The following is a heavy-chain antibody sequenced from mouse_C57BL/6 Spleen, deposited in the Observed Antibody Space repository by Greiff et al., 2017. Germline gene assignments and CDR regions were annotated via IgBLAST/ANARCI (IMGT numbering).Heavy chain of an antibody. J-gene: IGHJ2*01. D-gene: IGHD1-1*01. V-gene: IGHV14-2*01. Sequence: EVKLVESGAELVKPGASVKLSCTASGFNIKDYYMHWVKQRTEQGLEWIGRIDPEDGETKYAPKFQGKATITADTSSNTAYLQLSSLTSEDAAVYYCARYYYGSSLYFGYWGQGTTLTVSS. CDR2: IDPEDGET. CDR3: ARYYYGSSLYFGY. CDR1: GFNIKDYY.